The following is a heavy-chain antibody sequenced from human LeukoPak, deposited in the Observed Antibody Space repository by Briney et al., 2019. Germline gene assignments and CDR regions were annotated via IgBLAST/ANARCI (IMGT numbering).Heavy chain of an antibody. CDR1: GYTFTSYD. CDR3: ARAYYDFWSGYYDYYYYYYMDV. J-gene: IGHJ6*03. CDR2: MNPNSGNT. D-gene: IGHD3-3*01. V-gene: IGHV1-8*03. Sequence: ASVKVSCKASGYTFTSYDINWVRQATGQGHEWMGWMNPNSGNTGYAQKFQGRVTITRNTSISTAYMELSSLRSEDTAVYYCARAYYDFWSGYYDYYYYYYMDVWGKGTTVTVSS.